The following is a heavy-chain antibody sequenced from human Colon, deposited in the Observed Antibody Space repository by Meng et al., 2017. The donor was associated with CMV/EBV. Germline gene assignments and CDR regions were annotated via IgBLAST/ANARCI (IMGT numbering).Heavy chain of an antibody. Sequence: QVQLVQSGAEVKKPXXSVKVSCKASGYIFTYFYIQWVRQAPGQGLEWMGWFDPKSGGTFFAQQFQGRVTMTRDTSINTVYMELHSLRSDDTAVYFCARDLWSGASDFLDYWGQGTLVTVSS. CDR1: GYIFTYFY. D-gene: IGHD3-3*01. CDR2: FDPKSGGT. V-gene: IGHV1-2*02. CDR3: ARDLWSGASDFLDY. J-gene: IGHJ4*02.